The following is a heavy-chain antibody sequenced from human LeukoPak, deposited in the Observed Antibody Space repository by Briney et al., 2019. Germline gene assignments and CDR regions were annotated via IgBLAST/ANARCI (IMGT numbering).Heavy chain of an antibody. Sequence: ASVKVSCKASGYTFTSYDINWVRRATGQGLEWMGWMNPNSGNTGYAQKFQGRVTMTRNTSISTAYMELGSLRSEDTAVYYCARGPRYYDRDLDPWGQGTLVTVSS. D-gene: IGHD3-22*01. CDR2: MNPNSGNT. J-gene: IGHJ5*02. V-gene: IGHV1-8*01. CDR1: GYTFTSYD. CDR3: ARGPRYYDRDLDP.